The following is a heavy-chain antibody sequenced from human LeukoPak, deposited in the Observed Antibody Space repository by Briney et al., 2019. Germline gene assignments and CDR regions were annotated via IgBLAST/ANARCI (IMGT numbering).Heavy chain of an antibody. V-gene: IGHV1-8*01. CDR1: VYIYTSYD. J-gene: IGHJ6*02. CDR2: RNPNSGNT. Sequence: ASVKDSFQACVYIYTSYDINWLRQATGQGLEGMGWRNPNSGNTGYEQKFRGRVTMPRHTSMSKVYMELSSLRSEATAVYYCAIAVRQLVGSDYYYYGIDVWGQGTTVTVSS. CDR3: AIAVRQLVGSDYYYYGIDV. D-gene: IGHD6-6*01.